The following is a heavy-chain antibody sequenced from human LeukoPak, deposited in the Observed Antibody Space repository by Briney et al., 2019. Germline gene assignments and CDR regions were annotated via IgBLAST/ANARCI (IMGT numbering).Heavy chain of an antibody. Sequence: SETLSLTCTVSGASVSSSSYYWGWIRQPPGKGLEWIGSIYYSGNTYYNPSLKSRVSISVDTSKNQFSLRLSSVTAADTAVYYCARGGTTVTPGLLWFDPWGQGTLVTVSS. CDR1: GASVSSSSYY. D-gene: IGHD4-17*01. J-gene: IGHJ5*02. CDR3: ARGGTTVTPGLLWFDP. V-gene: IGHV4-39*01. CDR2: IYYSGNT.